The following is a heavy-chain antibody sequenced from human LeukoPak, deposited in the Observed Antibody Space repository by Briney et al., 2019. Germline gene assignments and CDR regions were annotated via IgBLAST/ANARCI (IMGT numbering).Heavy chain of an antibody. V-gene: IGHV3-7*05. CDR1: GFTFSTSW. CDR3: ARERWNFPDC. Sequence: GGSLRLSCAASGFTFSTSWMSWVRQGPGKGLEWVANIKQDGSERYYVDSVKGRFTISRDNAENSLYLQMNSLRAEDTAIYYCARERWNFPDCWGQGTLVTVSS. J-gene: IGHJ4*02. CDR2: IKQDGSER. D-gene: IGHD1-7*01.